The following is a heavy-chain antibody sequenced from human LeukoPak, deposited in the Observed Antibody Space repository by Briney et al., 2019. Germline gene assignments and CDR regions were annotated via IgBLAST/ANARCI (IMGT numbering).Heavy chain of an antibody. J-gene: IGHJ4*02. CDR2: INHSGST. CDR3: ARGLPATGYCSGGSCYGLYFDY. D-gene: IGHD2-15*01. V-gene: IGHV4-34*01. CDR1: GGSFSGYY. Sequence: SETLSLTCAVYGGSFSGYYWSWIRQPPGKGLEWIGEINHSGSTNYNPSHKSRVTISVDTSKNQFSLKLSSVTAADTAVYYCARGLPATGYCSGGSCYGLYFDYWGQGTLVTVSS.